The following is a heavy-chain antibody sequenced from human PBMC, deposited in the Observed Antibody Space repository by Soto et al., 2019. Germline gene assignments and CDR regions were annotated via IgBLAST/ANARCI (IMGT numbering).Heavy chain of an antibody. D-gene: IGHD3-16*01. J-gene: IGHJ6*02. Sequence: QVQLVQSGAEVKKPGASVKVSCKASGYIFTSYGVSWVRQAPGQGLEWLGWINGYNGNTNYGQNFQCRVTMTTDTSTSTAYMELRSLRSDDTAVYYCARMGDVPYYYYGMYVWGQGTTVIVSS. CDR3: ARMGDVPYYYYGMYV. V-gene: IGHV1-18*01. CDR1: GYIFTSYG. CDR2: INGYNGNT.